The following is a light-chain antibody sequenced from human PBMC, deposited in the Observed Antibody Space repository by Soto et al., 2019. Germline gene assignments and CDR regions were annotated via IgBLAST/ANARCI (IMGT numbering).Light chain of an antibody. CDR2: WAS. Sequence: DIVMTQSPLSLPVTTGEPASISCRSSQSLLHSSGYNYLAWYQQKPGQPPKLLIYWASTRESGVPDRFSGSGSGTDFTLTISSLQAEDVAVYYCQQYYSTPLTFGGGTKVDIK. CDR3: QQYYSTPLT. CDR1: QSLLHSSGYNY. J-gene: IGKJ4*01. V-gene: IGKV4-1*01.